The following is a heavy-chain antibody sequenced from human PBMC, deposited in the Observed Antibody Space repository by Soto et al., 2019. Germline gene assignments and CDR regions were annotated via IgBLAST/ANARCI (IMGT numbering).Heavy chain of an antibody. CDR1: VGSFSGYY. CDR3: ASSRYFDWLGNFEY. J-gene: IGHJ4*02. D-gene: IGHD3-9*01. V-gene: IGHV4-34*01. Sequence: SETLSLTCAFYVGSFSGYYWSWIRHPPGKGLEWIGEINHSGSTNYNPSLKSRVTISVDTSKNQFSLKLSSVTAADTAVYYCASSRYFDWLGNFEYWGQGTLVIVS. CDR2: INHSGST.